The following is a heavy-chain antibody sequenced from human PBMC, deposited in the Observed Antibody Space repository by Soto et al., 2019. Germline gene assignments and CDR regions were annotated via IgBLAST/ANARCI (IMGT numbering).Heavy chain of an antibody. CDR1: GGSISSGDYY. J-gene: IGHJ6*02. Sequence: PSETLSLTCTVSGGSISSGDYYWSWIRQPPGKGLEWIGNIYYSGSTYYNPSLKSRVTISVDTSKNQFSLKLSSVTAADTAVYYCARQSPGGSSWYYYYYGMDVWGQGTTVTVSS. V-gene: IGHV4-39*01. CDR3: ARQSPGGSSWYYYYYGMDV. CDR2: IYYSGST. D-gene: IGHD6-13*01.